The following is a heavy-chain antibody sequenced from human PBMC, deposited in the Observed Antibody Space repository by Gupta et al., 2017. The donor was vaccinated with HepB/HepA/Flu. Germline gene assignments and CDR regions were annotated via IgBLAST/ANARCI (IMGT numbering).Heavy chain of an antibody. J-gene: IGHJ4*02. D-gene: IGHD2-2*02. CDR2: ISYDGKNK. CDR3: VRDGGLYNFDC. CDR1: GFTFRTFA. V-gene: IGHV3-30*04. Sequence: QVQLVESGGGVVQPGRSLRLSCAASGFTFRTFAMHWVRQAPGQGLEWVTVISYDGKNKDYADSVKGRFTISRDNSKNTLYLQMNSLRPDDTGIFYCVRDGGLYNFDCWGQGTRVTVSS.